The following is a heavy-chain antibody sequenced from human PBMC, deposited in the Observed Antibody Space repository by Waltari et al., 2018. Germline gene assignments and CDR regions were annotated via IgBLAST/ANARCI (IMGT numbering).Heavy chain of an antibody. J-gene: IGHJ4*02. D-gene: IGHD1-26*01. CDR2: SKYRDVNYAT. Sequence: EVQLVESGGGLVQPGGSLRLTCATSGFTLSDHFMDWVRQPPGKGLGWVGRSKYRDVNYATEYAASVKGRFTIARETSRSSLYLQMESLRTEDTAVYYCVTFIGGTTHWGQGTLVTVSS. CDR1: GFTLSDHF. CDR3: VTFIGGTTH. V-gene: IGHV3-72*01.